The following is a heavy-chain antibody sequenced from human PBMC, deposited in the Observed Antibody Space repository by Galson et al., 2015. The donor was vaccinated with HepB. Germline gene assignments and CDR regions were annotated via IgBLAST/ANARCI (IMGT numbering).Heavy chain of an antibody. CDR3: ASSPSSWYGYYYYGMDV. Sequence: SLRLSCAASGFTFSSYGMHWVRQAPGKGLEWVAVIWYDGSNKYYADSVKGRFTISRDNSKNTLYLQMNSLRAEDTAVYYCASSPSSWYGYYYYGMDVWGQGTTVTVSS. V-gene: IGHV3-33*08. D-gene: IGHD6-13*01. J-gene: IGHJ6*02. CDR1: GFTFSSYG. CDR2: IWYDGSNK.